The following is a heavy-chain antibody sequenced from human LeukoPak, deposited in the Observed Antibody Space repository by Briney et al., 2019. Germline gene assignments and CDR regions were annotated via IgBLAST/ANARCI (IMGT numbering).Heavy chain of an antibody. CDR3: AKDWKFYYVSGSFFPDN. CDR1: GFAFSSYA. Sequence: PGGSLRLSCAASGFAFSSYAVHWVRQAPGKGLECVAVISHDGSKKYYADFVESRFTISRDNSKNTLYLHMNSLIPEDTAVYFCAKDWKFYYVSGSFFPDNWGQGTLVTVSS. V-gene: IGHV3-30-3*01. CDR2: ISHDGSKK. J-gene: IGHJ4*02. D-gene: IGHD3-10*01.